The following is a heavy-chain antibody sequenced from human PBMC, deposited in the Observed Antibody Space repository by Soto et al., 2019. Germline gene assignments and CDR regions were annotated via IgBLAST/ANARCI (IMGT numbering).Heavy chain of an antibody. CDR1: GGSISNSSYL. Sequence: SETLSLTCSVSGGSISNSSYLWGWVRQPPGKGLQWIGSVSHIGSTNYNPSLKSRLTISVGTSKTQSSLRLDSVTAADTAVYYCSRIAVSGPRTGLDYWGQGILVTVSS. CDR2: VSHIGST. D-gene: IGHD6-19*01. J-gene: IGHJ4*02. CDR3: SRIAVSGPRTGLDY. V-gene: IGHV4-39*01.